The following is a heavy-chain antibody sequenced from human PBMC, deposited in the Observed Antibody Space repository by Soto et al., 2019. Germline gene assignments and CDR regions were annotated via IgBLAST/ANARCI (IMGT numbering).Heavy chain of an antibody. CDR1: GGSISSSSYY. Sequence: SETLSLTCSLSGGSISSSSYYWGWIRQPPGKGLEWIGSIYYSGSTYYNPSLKSRVTISVDTSKNQFSLKLSSVTAADTAVYYCARHTYSSGWFSDYWGQGTLVTVSS. D-gene: IGHD6-19*01. J-gene: IGHJ4*02. CDR3: ARHTYSSGWFSDY. CDR2: IYYSGST. V-gene: IGHV4-39*01.